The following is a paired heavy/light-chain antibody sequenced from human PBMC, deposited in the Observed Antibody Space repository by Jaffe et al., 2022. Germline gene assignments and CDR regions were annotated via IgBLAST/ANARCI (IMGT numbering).Heavy chain of an antibody. V-gene: IGHV4-4*02. CDR3: ARERPTRHCSGGSCYLPSNWFDP. CDR1: GGSISSSNW. J-gene: IGHJ5*02. Sequence: QVQLQESGPGLVKPSGTLSLTCAVSGGSISSSNWWSWVRQPPGKGLEWIGEIYHSGSTNYNPSLKSRVTISVDKSKNQFSLKLSSVTAADTAVYYCARERPTRHCSGGSCYLPSNWFDPWGQGTLVTVSS. CDR2: IYHSGST. D-gene: IGHD2-15*01.
Light chain of an antibody. CDR2: EDS. J-gene: IGLJ2*01. Sequence: SYELTQPPSVSVSPGQTARITCSGDALPKKYAYWYQQKSGQAPVLVIYEDSKRPSGIPERFSGSSSGTMATLTISGAQVEDEADYYCYSTDSSGNHKVFGGGTKLTVL. CDR3: YSTDSSGNHKV. CDR1: ALPKKY. V-gene: IGLV3-10*01.